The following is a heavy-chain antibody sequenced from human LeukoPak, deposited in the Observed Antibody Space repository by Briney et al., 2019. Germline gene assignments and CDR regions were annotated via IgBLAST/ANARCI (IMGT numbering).Heavy chain of an antibody. CDR3: ACLSVAHNNYFDY. CDR2: INYNGNT. Sequence: SETLSLTCTVSSGSISTYYWSWIRQPPGRDLEWLGDINYNGNTNYNPSLQSRVTPSVDTSKNQFSLRLTSVSATDTAVYYCACLSVAHNNYFDYWGQGILVTVS. D-gene: IGHD6-19*01. V-gene: IGHV4-59*08. J-gene: IGHJ4*02. CDR1: SGSISTYY.